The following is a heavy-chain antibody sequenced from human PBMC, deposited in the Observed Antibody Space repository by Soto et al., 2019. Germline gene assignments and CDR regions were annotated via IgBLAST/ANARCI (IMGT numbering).Heavy chain of an antibody. Sequence: QVQLLESGGGVVQPGRSLRLSCAASGFTFSSYGMHWVRQAPGKGLEWVAVISYDGSNKYYADSVKGRFTIFRDNSKNTLYLQMNSLRAEDTAVYYCAKALSDNYYYYGMDVWGQGTTVTVSS. CDR1: GFTFSSYG. CDR2: ISYDGSNK. J-gene: IGHJ6*02. CDR3: AKALSDNYYYYGMDV. V-gene: IGHV3-30*18.